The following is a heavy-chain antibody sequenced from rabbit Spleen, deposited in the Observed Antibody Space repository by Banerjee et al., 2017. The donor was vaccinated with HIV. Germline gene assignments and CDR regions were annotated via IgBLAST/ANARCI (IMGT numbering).Heavy chain of an antibody. CDR2: INAATGKP. D-gene: IGHD1-1*01. Sequence: EQLEESGGGLSKPEGPLTLTCKASGVSFSDRDVMCWVRQAPGKGLEWIACINAATGKPVYATWAKGRFTISRTSSTTVTLRMTSLTAADRAAYFCARDLVGVIGWNFYLWGPGTLVTVS. CDR1: GVSFSDRDV. J-gene: IGHJ4*01. V-gene: IGHV1S45*01. CDR3: ARDLVGVIGWNFYL.